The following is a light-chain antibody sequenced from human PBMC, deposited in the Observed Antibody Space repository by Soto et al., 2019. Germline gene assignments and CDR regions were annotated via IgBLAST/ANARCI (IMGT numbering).Light chain of an antibody. CDR3: QQSFSSPYP. CDR1: QSIRNY. J-gene: IGKJ2*01. Sequence: DIQMTQSPSSLSASVGDRVTITCRASQSIRNYVNWYQQKPGKAPKFLIYVASTLQIGVPSRFSGSGSGTDFTLTITSLQPEDFATYCCQQSFSSPYPFGPGTKLEIK. CDR2: VAS. V-gene: IGKV1-39*01.